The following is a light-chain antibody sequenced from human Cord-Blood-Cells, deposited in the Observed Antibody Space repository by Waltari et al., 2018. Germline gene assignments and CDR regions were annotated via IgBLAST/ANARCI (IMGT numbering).Light chain of an antibody. Sequence: EIVMTQSPATLSVSPGERATLPCRASQSVSSNLAWYQQKPGQAPRLLNYGASTRATGIPARFSGSGSGTEFTLTISSMQSEDFAVYYCQQYNNWPPWTFGQGTKVEIK. CDR1: QSVSSN. J-gene: IGKJ1*01. CDR2: GAS. CDR3: QQYNNWPPWT. V-gene: IGKV3-15*01.